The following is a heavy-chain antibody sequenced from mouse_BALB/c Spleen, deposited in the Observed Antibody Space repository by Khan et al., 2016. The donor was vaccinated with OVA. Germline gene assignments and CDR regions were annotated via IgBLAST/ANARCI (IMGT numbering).Heavy chain of an antibody. CDR1: GFTFSTFA. CDR2: ISSGGDNI. V-gene: IGHV5-9-3*01. CDR3: ARHNYGPFAY. J-gene: IGHJ3*01. D-gene: IGHD1-1*01. Sequence: EVELVESGGDLVKPGGSLKVSCSASGFTFSTFAMSWVRQTPEKRLEWVATISSGGDNIYYPDSVKGRFTISRDNAKNTLNLQMSSLGSEDTAMYYCARHNYGPFAYWGQGTLVTVSA.